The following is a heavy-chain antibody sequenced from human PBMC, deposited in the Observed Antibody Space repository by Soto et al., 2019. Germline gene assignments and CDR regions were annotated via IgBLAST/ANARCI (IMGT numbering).Heavy chain of an antibody. Sequence: KASETLSLTCAVYGGSFSGYYWSWIRQPPGKGLEWIGEINHSGSTNYNPSLKSRVTISVDTSKNQFSLKLSSVTAADTAVYYCSTRAYDTNGYYRFDPWGQGTLVTVSS. V-gene: IGHV4-34*01. CDR1: GGSFSGYY. CDR2: INHSGST. CDR3: STRAYDTNGYYRFDP. J-gene: IGHJ5*01. D-gene: IGHD3-22*01.